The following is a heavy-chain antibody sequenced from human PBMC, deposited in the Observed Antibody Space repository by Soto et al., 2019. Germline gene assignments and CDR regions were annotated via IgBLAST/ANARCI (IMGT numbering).Heavy chain of an antibody. J-gene: IGHJ4*02. CDR1: GHSFTSYW. CDR2: IYPGDSDT. D-gene: IGHD2-15*01. Sequence: GESLKISCKGSGHSFTSYWIGWVRQMPGKGLEWMGIIYPGDSDTRYSPSFQGQVTISADKSISTAYLQWSSLKASDTAMYYCARRYCSGGSCYYFDYWGQGTLVTVSS. V-gene: IGHV5-51*01. CDR3: ARRYCSGGSCYYFDY.